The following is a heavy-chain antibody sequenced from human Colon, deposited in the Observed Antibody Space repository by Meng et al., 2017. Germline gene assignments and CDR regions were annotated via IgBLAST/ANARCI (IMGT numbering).Heavy chain of an antibody. Sequence: QVQLQQWGAGLLKPSETLSLTCAVYGGSLSGYYWSWIRQPPGKGLEWIGEINHSGGTYYTPSLKSRVTVSIDTSKSQFSLKLTSVTAADTAVYYCVRSSGWVRTGFDPWGQGTLVTVSS. CDR3: VRSSGWVRTGFDP. J-gene: IGHJ5*02. CDR2: INHSGGT. D-gene: IGHD6-19*01. CDR1: GGSLSGYY. V-gene: IGHV4-34*02.